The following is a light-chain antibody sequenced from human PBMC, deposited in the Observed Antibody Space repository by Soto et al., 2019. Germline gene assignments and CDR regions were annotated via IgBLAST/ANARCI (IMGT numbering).Light chain of an antibody. CDR1: QSLLHSNGRTY. CDR2: EVS. J-gene: IGKJ3*01. Sequence: EIVMTQTPLSLSVTPGRPSSISCKSSQSLLHSNGRTYLYWFLQQLGQPPQPLIYEVSNRFSGVPDRFSGSGSGTDFTLGIRRVEAEDVGVYYCMQSIQRPFSFGPGTRVDIK. V-gene: IGKV2D-29*01. CDR3: MQSIQRPFS.